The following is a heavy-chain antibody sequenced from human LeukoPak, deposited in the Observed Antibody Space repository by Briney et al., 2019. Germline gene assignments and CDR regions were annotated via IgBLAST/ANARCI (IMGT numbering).Heavy chain of an antibody. CDR1: GYTFTGYY. CDR3: ARGPPYCSSTSCRFFDC. D-gene: IGHD2-2*01. CDR2: INPNSGGT. J-gene: IGHJ4*02. Sequence: ASVKVPCKASGYTFTGYYMHWVRQAPGQGLEWMGWINPNSGGTNYAQKFQGRVTMTRDTSISTAYMELSRLRSDDTAVYYCARGPPYCSSTSCRFFDCWGQGTLVTVSS. V-gene: IGHV1-2*02.